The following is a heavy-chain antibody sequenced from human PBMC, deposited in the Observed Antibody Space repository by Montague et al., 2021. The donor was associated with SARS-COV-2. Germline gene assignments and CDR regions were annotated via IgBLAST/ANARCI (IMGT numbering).Heavy chain of an antibody. CDR3: ARDSGIFAASYYFDY. D-gene: IGHD2-2*01. J-gene: IGHJ4*02. CDR2: ISGRSSYI. CDR1: GFTFSSYS. Sequence: SLRLSCAVSGFTFSSYSMNWVRQAPGKGLEWVASISGRSSYIYYADSVKGRFTISRDNARNSLHLQMNSLRAEDTAVYYCARDSGIFAASYYFDYWGQGTLVTVSS. V-gene: IGHV3-21*01.